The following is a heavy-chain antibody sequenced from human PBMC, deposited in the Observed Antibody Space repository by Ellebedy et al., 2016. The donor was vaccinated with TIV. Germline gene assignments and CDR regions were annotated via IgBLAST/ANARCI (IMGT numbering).Heavy chain of an antibody. Sequence: MPSETLSLTCTVSGTSISSSYWSWILQTPGKDLEWIGYISNTGRGNYNPSLQSRVTISVDTSRNQFSLKLTSVTAADTAVYYCARDRRGSYDFWGQGTLITVSS. D-gene: IGHD1-1*01. V-gene: IGHV4-59*01. CDR3: ARDRRGSYDF. J-gene: IGHJ4*02. CDR1: GTSISSSY. CDR2: ISNTGRG.